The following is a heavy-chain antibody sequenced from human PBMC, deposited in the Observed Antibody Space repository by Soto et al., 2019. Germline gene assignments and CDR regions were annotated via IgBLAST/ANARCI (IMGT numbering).Heavy chain of an antibody. Sequence: QVHLVESGGGVVQPGRSLRLSCAASGLTFSNYAMHWVRQAPGKGLEWVAFISYDGTNRCYPDSVKGRFTISRDNSKNTLYLKMNSLKTEDTAVYYWARESSSTVTTGGGGSAKDYWGQGTLVTVSS. V-gene: IGHV3-30-3*01. J-gene: IGHJ4*02. CDR2: ISYDGTNR. D-gene: IGHD4-17*01. CDR3: ARESSSTVTTGGGGSAKDY. CDR1: GLTFSNYA.